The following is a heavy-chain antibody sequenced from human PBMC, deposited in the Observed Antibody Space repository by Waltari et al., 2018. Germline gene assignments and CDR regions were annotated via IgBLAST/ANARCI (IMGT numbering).Heavy chain of an antibody. J-gene: IGHJ4*02. Sequence: QVQLQQWGAGLLKPSETLSLTCAVYGGSFSGYYWSWIRQPPGKGLEWIGEINHSGSTNDNPSLKSRVTISVDPSKNQFALKLSSVTAADTAVYYCAGGAPTHFWSGYYTRLYFDYWGQGTLVTVSS. CDR2: INHSGST. D-gene: IGHD3-3*02. V-gene: IGHV4-34*01. CDR3: AGGAPTHFWSGYYTRLYFDY. CDR1: GGSFSGYY.